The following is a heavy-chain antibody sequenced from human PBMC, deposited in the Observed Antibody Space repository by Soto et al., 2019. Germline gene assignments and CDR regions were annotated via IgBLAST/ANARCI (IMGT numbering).Heavy chain of an antibody. Sequence: GESLKISCAASGFTFSSYAMHWVRQAPGKGLEWVAVISYDGSNKYYADSVKGRFTISRDNSKNTLYLQMNSLRAEDTAVYYCARERVGATPFDYWGQGTLVTVSS. D-gene: IGHD1-26*01. CDR3: ARERVGATPFDY. CDR1: GFTFSSYA. J-gene: IGHJ4*02. CDR2: ISYDGSNK. V-gene: IGHV3-30*04.